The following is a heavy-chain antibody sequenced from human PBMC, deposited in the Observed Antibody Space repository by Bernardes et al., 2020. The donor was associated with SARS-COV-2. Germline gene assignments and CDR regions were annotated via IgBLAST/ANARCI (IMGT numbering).Heavy chain of an antibody. CDR2: INEDGTIT. CDR3: VRDVVGKEDF. V-gene: IGHV3-74*01. D-gene: IGHD2-15*01. J-gene: IGHJ4*02. CDR1: GWTFRSFW. Sequence: GGSLRLSCAASGWTFRSFWMHWVRQVPGKGLVWVSRINEDGTITDYADSVKGRFTISRDNARNTLFLQMNSLRAEDTAVYYWVRDVVGKEDFWGQGTLVTVS.